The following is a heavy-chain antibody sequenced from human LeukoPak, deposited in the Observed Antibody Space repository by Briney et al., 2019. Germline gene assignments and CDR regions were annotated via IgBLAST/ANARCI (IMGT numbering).Heavy chain of an antibody. CDR2: ISGSGGST. J-gene: IGHJ4*02. D-gene: IGHD3-10*01. V-gene: IGHV3-23*01. CDR3: AKGRNTMVRGVIPYYFDY. CDR1: GFTFSSYA. Sequence: GGSLRLSCAASGFTFSSYAMSWVRQAPGKGLEWVSTISGSGGSTYYADSVKGRFTISRDNSKNTLYLQMNSLRAEDTAVYYCAKGRNTMVRGVIPYYFDYWGQGTLVTVSS.